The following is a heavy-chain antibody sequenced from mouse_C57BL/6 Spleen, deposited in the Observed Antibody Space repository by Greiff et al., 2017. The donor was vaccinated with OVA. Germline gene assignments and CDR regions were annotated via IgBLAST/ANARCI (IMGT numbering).Heavy chain of an antibody. CDR2: ISYDGSN. CDR3: ARDLNSNNY. J-gene: IGHJ2*01. D-gene: IGHD2-5*01. Sequence: DVKLVESGPGLVKPSQSLSLTCSVTGYSITSGYYWNWIRQFPGNKLEWMGYISYDGSNNYNPSLKNRISITRDTSKNQFFLKLNSVTTEDTATYYCARDLNSNNYWGQGTTLTVSS. V-gene: IGHV3-6*01. CDR1: GYSITSGYY.